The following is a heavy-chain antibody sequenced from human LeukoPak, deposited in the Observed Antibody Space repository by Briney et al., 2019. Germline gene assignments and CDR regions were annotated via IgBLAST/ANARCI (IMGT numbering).Heavy chain of an antibody. CDR3: ARAEGAYYDSSGSIDY. CDR1: GFTFSSYS. Sequence: NPGGSLRLSRAASGFTFSSYSMNWVRQAPGKGLEWVSSISSSSSYLYYADSVKGRFTISRDNAKNSLYLQMNSLRAEDTAVYYCARAEGAYYDSSGSIDYWGQGTLVTVSS. V-gene: IGHV3-21*01. D-gene: IGHD3-22*01. CDR2: ISSSSSYL. J-gene: IGHJ4*02.